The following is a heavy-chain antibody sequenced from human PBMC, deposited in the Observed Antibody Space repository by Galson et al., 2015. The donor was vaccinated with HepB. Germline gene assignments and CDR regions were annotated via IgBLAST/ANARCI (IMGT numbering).Heavy chain of an antibody. CDR2: IRNSGENI. Sequence: SLRLSCAASGFTFSTYSMNWVRQAPGEGLEWVSSIRNSGENIDYAASVRGRFTTSRDNAKNSLYLQMNSLRAEDTAVYYCARDSDRSGSYYGDYFDYWGQGILVTVSS. CDR1: GFTFSTYS. J-gene: IGHJ4*02. V-gene: IGHV3-21*01. CDR3: ARDSDRSGSYYGDYFDY. D-gene: IGHD3-22*01.